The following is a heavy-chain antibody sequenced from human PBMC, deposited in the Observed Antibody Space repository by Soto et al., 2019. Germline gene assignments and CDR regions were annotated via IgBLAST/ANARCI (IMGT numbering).Heavy chain of an antibody. CDR3: ARSQGSSTSLEIYYYYYYGMDV. CDR1: GYTFTSYG. CDR2: INAYNGKA. J-gene: IGHJ6*02. D-gene: IGHD2-2*01. Sequence: ASVKVSCKASGYTFTSYGISWVRQAPGQGLEWMGWINAYNGKANYAQKFQGRVTITADESTSTAYMELSSLRSEDTAVYYCARSQGSSTSLEIYYYYYYGMDVWGQGTTVTVSS. V-gene: IGHV1-18*01.